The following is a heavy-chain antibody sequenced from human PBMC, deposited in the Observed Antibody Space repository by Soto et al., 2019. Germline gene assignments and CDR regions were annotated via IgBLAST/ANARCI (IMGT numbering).Heavy chain of an antibody. CDR3: ARAYYYDTSGYHDX. CDR1: GGSISSYY. D-gene: IGHD3-22*01. V-gene: IGHV4-59*01. Sequence: SDTLSLTCTVSGGSISSYYWSWIRQPPGKGLEWIGYIYYSGSTNYNPSLKSRVTISVDTSKNQFSLKLSSVTAADTAVYYCARAYYYDTSGYHDXWGQGTLVTVSX. J-gene: IGHJ4*02. CDR2: IYYSGST.